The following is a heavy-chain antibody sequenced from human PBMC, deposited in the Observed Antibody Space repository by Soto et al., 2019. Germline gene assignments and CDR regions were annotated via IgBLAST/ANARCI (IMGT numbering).Heavy chain of an antibody. V-gene: IGHV1-18*01. D-gene: IGHD3-3*01. CDR3: ARSPYYDFWSGYYPHGMDV. CDR2: ISAYNGNT. Sequence: QVQLVQSGAEVKKPGASVKVSCKASGYTFTSYGISWVRQAPGQGLEWMGWISAYNGNTNYAQKLQGRVTMTTDTSTSTAYMELRSLRSDDTAVYYCARSPYYDFWSGYYPHGMDVWGQGTTVTVSS. J-gene: IGHJ6*02. CDR1: GYTFTSYG.